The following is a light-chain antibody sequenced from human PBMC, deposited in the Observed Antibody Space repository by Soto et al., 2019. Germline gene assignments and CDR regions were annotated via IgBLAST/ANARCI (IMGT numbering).Light chain of an antibody. Sequence: EIVLTQSPGTLSLSPGERATLSCRASQSVSSSYLAWYQQKPGQAPRLLIYGASSRATGIPDRFSGSRSGADFTLTISRLEPEDFAVYYCQQYGRWWTFGQGNKVEIK. J-gene: IGKJ1*01. V-gene: IGKV3-20*01. CDR2: GAS. CDR1: QSVSSSY. CDR3: QQYGRWWT.